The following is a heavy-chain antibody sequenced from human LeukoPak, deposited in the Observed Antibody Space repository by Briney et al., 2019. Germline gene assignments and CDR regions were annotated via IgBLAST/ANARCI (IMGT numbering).Heavy chain of an antibody. CDR3: AKNRGAGSHYYYHMNV. CDR1: GFTFSSYS. Sequence: GGSLRLSCAASGFTFSSYSMNWVRQAPGKGLEWVSYISSSSSTIYYADSVKGRCTISRDYSKNTVYLQLNSLRVEDTAVYYCAKNRGAGSHYYYHMNVWGKGTTVTVSS. J-gene: IGHJ6*03. V-gene: IGHV3-48*01. D-gene: IGHD1-26*01. CDR2: ISSSSSTI.